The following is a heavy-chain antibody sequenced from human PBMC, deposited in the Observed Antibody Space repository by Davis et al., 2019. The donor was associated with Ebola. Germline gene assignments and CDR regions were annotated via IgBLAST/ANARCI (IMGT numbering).Heavy chain of an antibody. J-gene: IGHJ4*02. D-gene: IGHD6-13*01. CDR1: GFTFSSYW. V-gene: IGHV3-74*01. CDR3: ARDRGAAAGSFDY. Sequence: GESLKISCAASGFTFSSYWMHWVRQAPGKGLVWVSRINSDGSSTSYADSVKGRFTISRDNSKNTLYLQMNSLRAEDTAVYYCARDRGAAAGSFDYWGQGTLVTVSS. CDR2: INSDGSST.